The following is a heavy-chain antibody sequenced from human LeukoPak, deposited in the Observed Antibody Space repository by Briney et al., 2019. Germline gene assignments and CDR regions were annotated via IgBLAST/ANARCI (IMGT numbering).Heavy chain of an antibody. J-gene: IGHJ4*02. V-gene: IGHV4-59*10. Sequence: SETLSLTCAVYGGSFSGYYWSWIRQPAGKGLEWIGRIYSSGSTNYNSSLKSRVTMSVDTSKNQFSLKLSSVTAADTAVYYCARFCYGDYCFDYWGQGTLVTVSS. D-gene: IGHD4-17*01. CDR2: IYSSGST. CDR1: GGSFSGYY. CDR3: ARFCYGDYCFDY.